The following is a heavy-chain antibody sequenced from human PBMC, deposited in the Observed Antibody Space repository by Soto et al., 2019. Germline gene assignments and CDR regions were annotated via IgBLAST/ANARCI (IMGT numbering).Heavy chain of an antibody. CDR2: ISARGTT. J-gene: IGHJ2*01. CDR1: GDSISNFY. CDR3: ARGMGRYFDL. V-gene: IGHV4-4*07. D-gene: IGHD2-8*01. Sequence: NPSETLSLTCTVSGDSISNFYWSWIRQPTGKGLESLGRISARGTTNYNPSLQSRVAMSLDTSKNQFSLRLTSLSAADTDVYFCARGMGRYFDLWGRGTLVTVYS.